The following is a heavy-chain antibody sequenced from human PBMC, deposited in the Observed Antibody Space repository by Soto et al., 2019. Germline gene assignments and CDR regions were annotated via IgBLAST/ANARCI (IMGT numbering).Heavy chain of an antibody. CDR1: GYTFTSYD. V-gene: IGHV1-8*01. Sequence: QVQLVQSGAEVKKPGASVKVSCKASGYTFTSYDINWVRQATGQGLEWMGWMNPNSGNTGYAQKFQGRVTMTRNTSISTAYMELSSLRSEDTAVYYCARGIPVAGQYYFDYWGQGPLVTVSS. CDR3: ARGIPVAGQYYFDY. CDR2: MNPNSGNT. J-gene: IGHJ4*02. D-gene: IGHD6-19*01.